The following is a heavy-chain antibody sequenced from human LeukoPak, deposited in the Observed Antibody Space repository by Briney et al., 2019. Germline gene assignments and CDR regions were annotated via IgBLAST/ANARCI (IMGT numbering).Heavy chain of an antibody. D-gene: IGHD2-8*01. Sequence: GGSLRLSCVASGFTFSTYAMNWVRQAPGKGLEWVSVVGGDDATYYTDSVKGRFTISRDNSKNTLSLQMNSLRPEDTAVYYCAKDSWSYNGIYDAFDIWGQGTMVTVSS. CDR3: AKDSWSYNGIYDAFDI. J-gene: IGHJ3*02. CDR2: VGGDDAT. CDR1: GFTFSTYA. V-gene: IGHV3-23*01.